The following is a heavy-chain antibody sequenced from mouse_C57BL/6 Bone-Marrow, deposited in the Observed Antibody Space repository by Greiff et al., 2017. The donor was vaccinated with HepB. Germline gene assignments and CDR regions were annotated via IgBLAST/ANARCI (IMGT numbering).Heavy chain of an antibody. CDR2: IRSKSNNYAT. J-gene: IGHJ2*01. CDR1: GFSFNTYA. V-gene: IGHV10-1*01. D-gene: IGHD2-1*01. CDR3: VRQHYGTHFDY. Sequence: EVQRVESGGGLVQPKGSLKLSCAASGFSFNTYAMNWVRQAPGKGLEWVARIRSKSNNYATYYADSVKDRFTISRDDSESMLYLQMNNLKTEDTAMYYCVRQHYGTHFDYWGQGTTLTVSS.